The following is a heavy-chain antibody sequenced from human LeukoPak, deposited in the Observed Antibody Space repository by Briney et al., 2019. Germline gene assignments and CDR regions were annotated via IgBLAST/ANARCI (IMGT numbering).Heavy chain of an antibody. CDR3: AKFFPARYSSGWSDV. J-gene: IGHJ6*04. CDR2: IYHSGST. Sequence: PSETLSLTCTVSGYSISSTYYWGWIRQPPVKGLEWIGSIYHSGSTYFNPSLKSRVTISVDTSKNQFFLGLSSLTATDTAVYYCAKFFPARYSSGWSDVWGKGTTVTVSS. D-gene: IGHD6-19*01. V-gene: IGHV4-38-2*02. CDR1: GYSISSTYY.